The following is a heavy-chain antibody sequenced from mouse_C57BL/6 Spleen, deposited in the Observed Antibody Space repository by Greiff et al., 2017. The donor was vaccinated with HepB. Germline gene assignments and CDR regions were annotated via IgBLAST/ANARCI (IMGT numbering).Heavy chain of an antibody. D-gene: IGHD2-3*01. CDR1: GYTFTSYW. J-gene: IGHJ2*01. V-gene: IGHV1-61*01. Sequence: VQLQQPGAELVRPGSSVKLSCKASGYTFTSYWMDWVKQRPGQGLEWIGNIYPSDSETHYNQKFKDKATLTVDKSSSTAYMQLSSLTSEDSAVYYCARRPLDGYFDYWGQGTTLTVSS. CDR2: IYPSDSET. CDR3: ARRPLDGYFDY.